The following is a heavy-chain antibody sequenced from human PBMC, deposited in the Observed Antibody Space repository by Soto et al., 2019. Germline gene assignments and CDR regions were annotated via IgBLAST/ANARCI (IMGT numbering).Heavy chain of an antibody. V-gene: IGHV4-34*01. J-gene: IGHJ4*02. CDR2: INHSGST. Sequence: SETLSLTCAVYGGSFSGYYWSWIRQPPGKGLEWIGEINHSGSTNYNPSLKSRVTISVDTSKNQFSLKLSSVTAADTAVYYCAQGRRGCTNGVCSEKYFDYWGQGTLVTVSS. CDR3: AQGRRGCTNGVCSEKYFDY. D-gene: IGHD2-8*01. CDR1: GGSFSGYY.